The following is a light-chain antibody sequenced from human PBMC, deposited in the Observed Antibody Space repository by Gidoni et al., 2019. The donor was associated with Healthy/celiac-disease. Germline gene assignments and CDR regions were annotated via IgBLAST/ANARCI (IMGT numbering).Light chain of an antibody. CDR2: DAS. Sequence: DIVLTQSPATLSLSPGERATLSCRASQSVSSSLAGYQQKPGQAPRLLIYDASNRATGIPARCSGSGSGTDVTLTISSLEPEDFAVYYCQQRSNWPTLTVGGGTKVEIK. J-gene: IGKJ4*01. CDR1: QSVSSS. V-gene: IGKV3-11*01. CDR3: QQRSNWPTLT.